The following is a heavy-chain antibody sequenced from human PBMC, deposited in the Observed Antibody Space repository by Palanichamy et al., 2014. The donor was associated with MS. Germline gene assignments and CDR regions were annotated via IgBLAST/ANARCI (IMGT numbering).Heavy chain of an antibody. CDR3: ARYLRWLYYFDY. D-gene: IGHD4-23*01. V-gene: IGHV4-39*01. CDR1: GGSISSSSYY. CDR2: IYYSGNT. J-gene: IGHJ4*02. Sequence: QLQLQESGPGLVKPSETLSLTCTVSGGSISSSSYYWGWIRQPPGKGLEWIGSIYYSGNTYYNSSLKSRVTMSVDTSKNQFSLKLSSVTAADTAVYYCARYLRWLYYFDYWGQGTLVTVSS.